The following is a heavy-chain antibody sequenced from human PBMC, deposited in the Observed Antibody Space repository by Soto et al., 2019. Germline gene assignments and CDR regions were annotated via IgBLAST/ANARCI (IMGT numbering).Heavy chain of an antibody. CDR3: ARDGLDYFYSSGYLSWAFVI. CDR1: GFTFSSYA. Sequence: GGSLRLSCAASGFTFSSYAMHWVRQAPGKGLEWVAVISYDGSNKYYADSVKGRFTISRDNSKNTLYLQMNSLRAEDTAVYYCARDGLDYFYSSGYLSWAFVISGPGTMVTV. J-gene: IGHJ3*02. CDR2: ISYDGSNK. D-gene: IGHD3-22*01. V-gene: IGHV3-30-3*01.